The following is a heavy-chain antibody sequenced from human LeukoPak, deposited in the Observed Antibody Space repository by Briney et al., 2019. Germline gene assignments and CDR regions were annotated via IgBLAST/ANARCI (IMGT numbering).Heavy chain of an antibody. D-gene: IGHD6-13*01. CDR1: GFTFSSYS. J-gene: IGHJ4*02. CDR3: AREYSSRAGRYYFDY. CDR2: ISSSSSYI. V-gene: IGHV3-21*01. Sequence: GGSLRLSCAASGFTFSSYSMNWVRQAPGKGLEWVSSISSSSSYIYYAGSVKGRFTISRDNAKNSLYLQMNSLRAEDTAVYYCAREYSSRAGRYYFDYWGQGTLVTVSS.